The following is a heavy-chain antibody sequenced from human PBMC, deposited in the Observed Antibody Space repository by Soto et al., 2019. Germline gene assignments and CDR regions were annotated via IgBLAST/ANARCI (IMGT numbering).Heavy chain of an antibody. D-gene: IGHD6-19*01. CDR1: GYTFTGYY. CDR3: ARDRIAVAGAPSGYYGMDV. V-gene: IGHV1-2*04. J-gene: IGHJ6*02. CDR2: INPNSGGT. Sequence: ASVKVSCKASGYTFTGYYMHWVRQAPGQGLEWMGWINPNSGGTNYAQKFQGWVTMTRDTSISTAYMELSRLRSDDTAVYYCARDRIAVAGAPSGYYGMDVWGQGTTVTVSS.